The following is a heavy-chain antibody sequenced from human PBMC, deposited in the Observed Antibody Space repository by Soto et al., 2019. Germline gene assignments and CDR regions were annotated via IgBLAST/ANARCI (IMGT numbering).Heavy chain of an antibody. CDR1: GGSISSGDYY. J-gene: IGHJ6*02. CDR3: ARDRYYGSGSYSEPPYYYGMDV. V-gene: IGHV4-30-4*01. Sequence: QVQLQESGPGLVKPSQTLSLTCTVSGGSISSGDYYWSWIRQPPGKGLEWIGYIYYSGSTYYNPSLKSRVTISVDTSKNQFSLKLSSVTAADTAVYYCARDRYYGSGSYSEPPYYYGMDVWGQGTTVTVSS. CDR2: IYYSGST. D-gene: IGHD3-10*01.